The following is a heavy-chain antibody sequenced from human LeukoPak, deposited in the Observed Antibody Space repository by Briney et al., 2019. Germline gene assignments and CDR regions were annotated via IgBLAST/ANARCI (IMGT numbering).Heavy chain of an antibody. CDR2: ISHSGST. J-gene: IGHJ4*02. CDR1: GGSISSSSYF. V-gene: IGHV4-39*02. D-gene: IGHD3-10*01. CDR3: ARDTADYYGSGSSDY. Sequence: SETLSLTCTVFGGSISSSSYFWGWIRQPAGKGLEWIGSISHSGSTYYDPSLKSRITISVDTSKNQFSLKVRSVTAADTAVYYCARDTADYYGSGSSDYWGQGTLVTVSS.